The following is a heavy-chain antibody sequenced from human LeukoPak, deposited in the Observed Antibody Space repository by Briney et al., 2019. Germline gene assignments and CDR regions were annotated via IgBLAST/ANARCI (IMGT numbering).Heavy chain of an antibody. V-gene: IGHV4-38-2*02. J-gene: IGHJ4*02. CDR3: ARDGDTYYYDNSGYYYEY. CDR2: IYHSGSP. CDR1: GYSISNGYY. D-gene: IGHD3-22*01. Sequence: SETLSLTCAVSGYSISNGYYWGWIRQPPGKGLEWIGSIYHSGSPYYNPSLKNRVTISVDTSKNQFSLKLSSVTAADTAEYYCARDGDTYYYDNSGYYYEYWGQGTLVTVSS.